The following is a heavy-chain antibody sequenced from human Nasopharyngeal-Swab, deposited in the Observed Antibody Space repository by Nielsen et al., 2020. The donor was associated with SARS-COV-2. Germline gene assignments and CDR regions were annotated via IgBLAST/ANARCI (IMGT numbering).Heavy chain of an antibody. Sequence: GGSLRLSCAASGFTFSTSVMSWVRQAPGEGLEWVSAISGAGTSTYYADSVKGRLTISRDNSKNTLYLQLNSLRVEDTAVYYCAKGSAAARPYYFDYWGQGILVTVSS. CDR2: ISGAGTST. J-gene: IGHJ4*02. V-gene: IGHV3-23*01. CDR3: AKGSAAARPYYFDY. D-gene: IGHD6-6*01. CDR1: GFTFSTSV.